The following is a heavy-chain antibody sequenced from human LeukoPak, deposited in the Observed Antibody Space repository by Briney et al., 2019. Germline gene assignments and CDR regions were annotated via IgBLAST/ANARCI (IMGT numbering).Heavy chain of an antibody. V-gene: IGHV3-74*01. CDR1: GFTFSSYW. CDR2: INGDGSST. J-gene: IGHJ4*02. Sequence: TGGSLRLSCAASGFTFSSYWMHWVRQAPGKGLVWVSRINGDGSSTTYADSLKGRFTISRDNAKNTLYLQMNSLRAEDTAVYYCARTSEGGYFDYWGQGAVVTVSS. CDR3: ARTSEGGYFDY.